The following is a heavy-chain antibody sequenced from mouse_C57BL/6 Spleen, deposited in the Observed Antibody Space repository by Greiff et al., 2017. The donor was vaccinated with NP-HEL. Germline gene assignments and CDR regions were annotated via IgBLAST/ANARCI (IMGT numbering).Heavy chain of an antibody. J-gene: IGHJ4*01. CDR2: ISSGGDYI. V-gene: IGHV5-9-1*02. CDR1: GFTFSSYA. D-gene: IGHD1-1*01. Sequence: EVQGVESGEGLVKPGGSLKLSCAASGFTFSSYAMSWVRQTPEKRLEWVAYISSGGDYIYYADTVKGRFTISRDNARNTLYLQMSSLKSEDTAMYYCTIYYGSSSYYAMDYWGQGTSVTVSS. CDR3: TIYYGSSSYYAMDY.